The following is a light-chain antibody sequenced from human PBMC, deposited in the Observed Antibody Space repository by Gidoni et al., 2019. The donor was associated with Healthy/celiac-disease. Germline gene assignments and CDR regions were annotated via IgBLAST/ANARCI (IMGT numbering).Light chain of an antibody. Sequence: ELVLTQSPATLSLSAGERATLSCRASQSVSSYLTWYQQKPGQAPRLLIYDAPTRATGIPARFSGSGSGTDFTLTISSLEPADFAVYYCQQRSNLWTFGQGTKVEIK. V-gene: IGKV3-11*01. CDR2: DAP. J-gene: IGKJ1*01. CDR1: QSVSSY. CDR3: QQRSNLWT.